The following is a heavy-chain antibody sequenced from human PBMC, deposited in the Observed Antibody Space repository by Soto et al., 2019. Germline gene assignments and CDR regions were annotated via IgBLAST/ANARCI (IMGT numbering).Heavy chain of an antibody. V-gene: IGHV3-7*05. D-gene: IGHD6-13*01. Sequence: EVRLVESGGGLVQPGGSLRLSCAASGFTFSSDWMTWVRQAPGKGLEWVANIRKDGSKTSYLDSVRGRFTISRDNAQSSLYLQMDSLRAVDTALYYCARDVSPGTSSLNFDAFDIWGQGTMVTVSS. J-gene: IGHJ3*02. CDR3: ARDVSPGTSSLNFDAFDI. CDR2: IRKDGSKT. CDR1: GFTFSSDW.